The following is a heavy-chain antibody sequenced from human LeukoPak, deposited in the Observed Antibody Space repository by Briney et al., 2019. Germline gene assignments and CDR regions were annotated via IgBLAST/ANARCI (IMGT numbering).Heavy chain of an antibody. CDR1: GFTFDDYA. D-gene: IGHD3-10*01. V-gene: IGHV3-9*01. CDR2: ISWNSGSI. J-gene: IGHJ2*01. CDR3: AKDIRYYGSGSYYNGLPLGYFDL. Sequence: GRSPRLSCAASGFTFDDYAMHWVRQAPGKGLEWVSGISWNSGSIGYADSVKGRFTISRDNAKNSLYLQMNSLRAEDTALYYCAKDIRYYGSGSYYNGLPLGYFDLWGRGTLVTVSS.